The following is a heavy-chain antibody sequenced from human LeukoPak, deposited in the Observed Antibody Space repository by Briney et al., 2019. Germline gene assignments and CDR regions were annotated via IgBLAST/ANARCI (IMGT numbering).Heavy chain of an antibody. CDR3: ARLWYSSSPIDI. CDR2: IYYSGST. J-gene: IGHJ3*02. D-gene: IGHD6-13*01. Sequence: SSETLSLTCTVSGGSISSSSYYWGWIRQPPGKGLEWIGSIYYSGSTHYNPSLKSRVTISVDTSNNQFSLKLSSVTAADTAVYFCARLWYSSSPIDIWGQGTMVTVSS. CDR1: GGSISSSSYY. V-gene: IGHV4-39*01.